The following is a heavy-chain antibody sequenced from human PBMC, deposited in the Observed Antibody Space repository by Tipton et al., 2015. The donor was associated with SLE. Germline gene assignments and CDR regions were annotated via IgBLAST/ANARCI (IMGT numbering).Heavy chain of an antibody. CDR1: GYTFISLW. V-gene: IGHV5-51*03. CDR3: ATTEYIGDDPFDY. CDR2: IYPADSDT. J-gene: IGHJ4*02. D-gene: IGHD2/OR15-2a*01. Sequence: VQLVQSGAEVKKPGESLEISCKASGYTFISLWIGWVRQMPGKGLEWMGIIYPADSDTRYSPSFQGQVTISADRSISTAYLQWSSLKASDTAMYYCATTEYIGDDPFDYWGQGTLVTVSS.